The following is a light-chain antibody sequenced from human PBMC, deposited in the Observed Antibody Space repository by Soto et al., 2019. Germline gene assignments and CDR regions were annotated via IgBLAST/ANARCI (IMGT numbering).Light chain of an antibody. CDR1: SSDVGGYNY. Sequence: QSALTQPASVSGSPGQSITISCTGTSSDVGGYNYVSWYQQHPGKAPKLMLYEVSNRPSGVSNRFAGSKSGNTASLTISGRQAEDEADYYCSSCTSSSTTVFGTGTKLTVL. V-gene: IGLV2-14*01. CDR3: SSCTSSSTTV. J-gene: IGLJ1*01. CDR2: EVS.